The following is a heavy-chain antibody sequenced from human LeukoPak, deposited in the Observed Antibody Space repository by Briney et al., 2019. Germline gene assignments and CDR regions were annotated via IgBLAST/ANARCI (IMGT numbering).Heavy chain of an antibody. CDR3: ARRGDASSGWGDHDY. D-gene: IGHD6-19*01. CDR2: IGGSGDKT. Sequence: GGSLRLSCAASGFTFNRNAISWVRQAPGKGLEWVSTIGGSGDKTFYADSVKGRFTISRDNSKNMLHLQMSSLKGEDTALYYCARRGDASSGWGDHDYWGQGALVTVSS. V-gene: IGHV3-23*01. J-gene: IGHJ4*02. CDR1: GFTFNRNA.